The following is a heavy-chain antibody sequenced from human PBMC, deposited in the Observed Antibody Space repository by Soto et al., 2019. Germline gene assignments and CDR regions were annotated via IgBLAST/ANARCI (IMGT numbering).Heavy chain of an antibody. CDR3: ARGRGCSSSSCYDDH. Sequence: PGGSLKLSCAASGFSFCSYALSRVRQAPGKGLEWVSGISGSGNSTYYTDSVKGRFTISRDNSKNTLYLQMNSLRAEDTAIYYCARGRGCSSSSCYDDHWGQGT. CDR1: GFSFCSYA. CDR2: ISGSGNST. D-gene: IGHD2-2*01. V-gene: IGHV3-23*01. J-gene: IGHJ4*02.